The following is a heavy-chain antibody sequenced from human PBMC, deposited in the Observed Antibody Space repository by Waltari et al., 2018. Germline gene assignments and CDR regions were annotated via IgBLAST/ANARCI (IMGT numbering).Heavy chain of an antibody. V-gene: IGHV4-34*01. Sequence: QVQLQQWGAGLLKPSETLSLTCAVYGGSFSGYYWSWIRQPPGKGLEWIGEINHSGSTHYHPPLKRRVTISGDTSKNQFSLKLSSVTAADTALYYCARGGRAHMIVATITFPYYYYGMDVWGQGTTVTVSS. CDR2: INHSGST. CDR1: GGSFSGYY. J-gene: IGHJ6*02. D-gene: IGHD5-12*01. CDR3: ARGGRAHMIVATITFPYYYYGMDV.